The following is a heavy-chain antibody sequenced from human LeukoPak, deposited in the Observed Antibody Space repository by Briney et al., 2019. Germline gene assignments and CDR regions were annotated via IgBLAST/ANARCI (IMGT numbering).Heavy chain of an antibody. CDR1: GGSISSYY. J-gene: IGHJ4*02. CDR3: ARVIEFQKVQHAGGYFDY. CDR2: LIHSGSH. V-gene: IGHV4-34*12. Sequence: SETLSLICTVSGGSISSYYWSWIRQPPGKGLEWIGELIHSGSHNYNPSLKSRVTISVDTSKNQFSLKLSSVTAADTAVYYCARVIEFQKVQHAGGYFDYWGQGTLVTVSS. D-gene: IGHD3-16*02.